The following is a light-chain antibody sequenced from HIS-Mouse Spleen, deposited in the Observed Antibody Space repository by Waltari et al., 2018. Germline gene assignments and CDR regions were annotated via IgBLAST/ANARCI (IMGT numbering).Light chain of an antibody. Sequence: QSALTQPASVSGSPGQSITISCTGTSSDVGSYNLVSWYQQHPGKAPKLMIYAGSKRPVVVANRFSGSKSGNTASLTISGLQADDEADYYCCSYAGSSTWVFGGGTKLTVL. CDR2: AGS. J-gene: IGLJ3*02. CDR3: CSYAGSSTWV. V-gene: IGLV2-23*01. CDR1: SSDVGSYNL.